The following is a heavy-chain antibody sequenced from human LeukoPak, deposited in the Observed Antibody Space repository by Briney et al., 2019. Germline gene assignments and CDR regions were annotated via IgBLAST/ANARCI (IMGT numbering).Heavy chain of an antibody. CDR2: INPNSGGT. Sequence: ASVKVSCKASGYTFTGYYMHWVRQAPGQGLEWMGWINPNSGGTNYAQKFQGRVTMTRDTSISTAYMELSRLRSDDTAVYYCARAREVATPWADYWGQGTLVTVSS. CDR1: GYTFTGYY. CDR3: ARAREVATPWADY. J-gene: IGHJ4*02. V-gene: IGHV1-2*02. D-gene: IGHD5-12*01.